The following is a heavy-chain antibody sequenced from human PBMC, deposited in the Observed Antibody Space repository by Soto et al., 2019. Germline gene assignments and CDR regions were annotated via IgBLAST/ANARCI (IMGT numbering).Heavy chain of an antibody. Sequence: QVQLVQSGAEVKKPGASVKVSCKASGYSFTRYGISWVRQAPGQGLEWMGWISGYNANTNYPENLQGRVTMTTDTATSTAYMQVRNLIYDDTAVYYCARMGDVPYYSYGLDVWGQGTTVTVSS. CDR2: ISGYNANT. J-gene: IGHJ6*02. CDR3: ARMGDVPYYSYGLDV. V-gene: IGHV1-18*01. CDR1: GYSFTRYG. D-gene: IGHD3-16*01.